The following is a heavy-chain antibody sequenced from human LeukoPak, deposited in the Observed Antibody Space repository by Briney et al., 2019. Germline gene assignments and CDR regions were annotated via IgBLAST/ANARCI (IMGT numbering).Heavy chain of an antibody. CDR1: GFSISIAW. V-gene: IGHV3-15*01. D-gene: IGHD3-22*01. CDR3: AAVGEWLSNAFNL. J-gene: IGHJ3*01. Sequence: PGGSLRLFCAASGFSISIAWMSWVRQAPGKGLEWVGRIKSKGDGETRDYAAPVKDRFIISRDDSKNMLYLQMNSLKTEDTAIYYCAAVGEWLSNAFNLWGQGTMVTVSA. CDR2: IKSKGDGETR.